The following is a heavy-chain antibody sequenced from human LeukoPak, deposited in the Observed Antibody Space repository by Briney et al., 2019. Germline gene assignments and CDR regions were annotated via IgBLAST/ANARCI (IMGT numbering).Heavy chain of an antibody. CDR2: ISSSSSTI. CDR1: GFTFSSYS. CDR3: ARDSGSIVVAPDWFDR. Sequence: PGGSLRLSCAASGFTFSSYSMNWVRQAPGKGLEWVSYISSSSSTIYYADSVKGRFTISRDNAKNSLYLQMNSLRAEDTAVYYCARDSGSIVVAPDWFDRWGQGTLVTVSS. V-gene: IGHV3-48*04. J-gene: IGHJ5*02. D-gene: IGHD2-21*01.